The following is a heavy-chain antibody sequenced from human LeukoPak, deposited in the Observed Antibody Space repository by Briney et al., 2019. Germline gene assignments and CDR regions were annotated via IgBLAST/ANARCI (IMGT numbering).Heavy chain of an antibody. D-gene: IGHD1-14*01. V-gene: IGHV3-30*04. CDR1: GFTFSSYA. J-gene: IGHJ4*02. CDR3: ARDRQTAY. Sequence: GGSLRLSCAASGFTFSSYAMHWVRQAPGKGLEWVAVISYDGSNKYYADSVKGRFTISRDNSKNTLYLQMNSLRAEDTAVYYCARDRQTAYWGQGTLVTVSS. CDR2: ISYDGSNK.